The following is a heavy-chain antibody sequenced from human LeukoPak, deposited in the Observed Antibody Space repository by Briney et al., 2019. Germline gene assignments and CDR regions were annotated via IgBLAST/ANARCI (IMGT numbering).Heavy chain of an antibody. CDR2: IKSKGNNYAT. CDR3: AKSYSAFEYFPFAAFHV. CDR1: GFIFSASA. Sequence: GGSLRLSCAASGFIFSASAIHWVRQASGKGLEWVGRIKSKGNNYATEYAASVKARFTISRDNSQKTVSLQMNSLTVEDTAVYYCAKSYSAFEYFPFAAFHVWGQGTMVTVSS. J-gene: IGHJ3*01. D-gene: IGHD5-12*01. V-gene: IGHV3-73*01.